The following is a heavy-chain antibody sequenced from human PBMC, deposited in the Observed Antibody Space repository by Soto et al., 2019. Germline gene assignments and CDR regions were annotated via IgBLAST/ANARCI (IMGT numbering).Heavy chain of an antibody. V-gene: IGHV3-30*18. CDR2: ISYDGSNK. D-gene: IGHD5-12*01. Sequence: QVQLVESGGGVVQPGRSLRLSCAASGFTFSSYGMHWVRQAPGKGLEWVAVISYDGSNKYYADSVKGRFTISRDNSKNTLYLQMNSLRAEDTAVYYCAKGDIVATIPTLIDYWGQGTLVTVSS. CDR3: AKGDIVATIPTLIDY. J-gene: IGHJ4*02. CDR1: GFTFSSYG.